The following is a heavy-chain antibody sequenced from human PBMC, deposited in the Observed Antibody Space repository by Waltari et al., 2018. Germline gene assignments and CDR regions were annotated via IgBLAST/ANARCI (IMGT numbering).Heavy chain of an antibody. J-gene: IGHJ4*02. CDR1: GFSLSTSGVG. CDR3: AHLISPEVSIFGVVHFDY. D-gene: IGHD3-3*01. V-gene: IGHV2-5*01. CDR2: IYWNDDK. Sequence: QITLKESGPTLVKPTQTLTLTCTFSGFSLSTSGVGVGWIRQPPGQALEWLALIYWNDDKRYSPSLKSRLTITKDTSKNQVVLTMTNMDPVDTATYYCAHLISPEVSIFGVVHFDYWGQGTLVTVSS.